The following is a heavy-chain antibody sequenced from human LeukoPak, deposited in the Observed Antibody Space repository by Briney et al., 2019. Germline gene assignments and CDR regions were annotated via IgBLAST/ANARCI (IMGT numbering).Heavy chain of an antibody. Sequence: SETLSLTCTASGGSISSSSYYWGWIRQPPGKGLEWIGSIYYSGSTYYNPSLKSRVTISVDTSKNQFSLKLSSVTAADTAEYYCARSSSSWYGDYFDYWGQGTLVTVSS. V-gene: IGHV4-39*01. CDR3: ARSSSSWYGDYFDY. CDR1: GGSISSSSYY. J-gene: IGHJ4*02. CDR2: IYYSGST. D-gene: IGHD6-13*01.